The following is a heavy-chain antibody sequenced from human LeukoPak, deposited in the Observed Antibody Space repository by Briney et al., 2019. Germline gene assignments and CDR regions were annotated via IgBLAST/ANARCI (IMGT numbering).Heavy chain of an antibody. CDR1: GFTVSSNY. CDR3: ASDVVVVVAATMGGDSPGY. CDR2: IYIGGST. Sequence: GGSLRLSCAASGFTVSSNYMSWVRQAPGKGLEWVSVIYIGGSTYYADSVKGRFTISRDNAMNSLYLQMNSLRAEDTAVYYCASDVVVVVAATMGGDSPGYWGQGTLVTVSS. V-gene: IGHV3-53*01. D-gene: IGHD2-15*01. J-gene: IGHJ4*02.